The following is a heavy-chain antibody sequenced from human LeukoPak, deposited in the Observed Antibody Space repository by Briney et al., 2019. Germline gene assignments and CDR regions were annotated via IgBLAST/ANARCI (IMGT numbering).Heavy chain of an antibody. CDR1: GYTFTGYY. D-gene: IGHD3-3*01. CDR3: ARVLQPYSVLRFLEWSYYFDY. Sequence: GASVKVSCKASGYTFTGYYMHWVRQAPGQGLEWMGWINPNSGGTNYAQKFQGRVTMTRDTSISTAYMELSRLRSDDTAVYYCARVLQPYSVLRFLEWSYYFDYWGQGTLVTVSS. CDR2: INPNSGGT. V-gene: IGHV1-2*02. J-gene: IGHJ4*02.